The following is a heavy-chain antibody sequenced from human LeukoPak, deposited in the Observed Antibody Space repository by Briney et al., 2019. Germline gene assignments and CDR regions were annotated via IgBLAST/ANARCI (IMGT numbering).Heavy chain of an antibody. CDR2: ISGNNDNP. CDR1: GYTFSNFG. V-gene: IGHV1-18*01. J-gene: IGHJ4*02. Sequence: ASVKVSCKTSGYTFSNFGINWVRQAPGQGLEWVGWISGNNDNPNYGQKFQGRFTGTTDSSTSTAYMELRNLTFDDTAVYYCARDGTSTDDYWGQGTLVTVSS. CDR3: ARDGTSTDDY. D-gene: IGHD2-2*01.